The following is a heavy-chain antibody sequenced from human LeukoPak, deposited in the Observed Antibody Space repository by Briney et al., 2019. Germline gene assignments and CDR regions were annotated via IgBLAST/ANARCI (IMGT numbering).Heavy chain of an antibody. D-gene: IGHD5-18*01. J-gene: IGHJ4*02. V-gene: IGHV3-23*01. Sequence: QTGGSLRLSCAASGFTFSGYAMTWVRQAPGKGLEWVSGISGSDNSTYYADSVKGRFTISRDNSNNTLYLQMNSLRAEDTAIYYCAKGQGQYSGGPGWYWGQGTLVTVSS. CDR2: ISGSDNST. CDR1: GFTFSGYA. CDR3: AKGQGQYSGGPGWY.